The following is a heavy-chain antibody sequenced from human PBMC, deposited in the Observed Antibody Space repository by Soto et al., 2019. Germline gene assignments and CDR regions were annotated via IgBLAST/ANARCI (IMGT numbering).Heavy chain of an antibody. CDR3: ARRYYDILTGYHYYFDY. D-gene: IGHD3-9*01. Sequence: SETLSLTCTVSGDSISSYYWSWIRQAPGKGLEWVGYIYYGASTNYNPSLKSRVTISVDTSKNQLSLEVSSVTAADTAVFYCARRYYDILTGYHYYFDYWGQGTLVTVSS. J-gene: IGHJ4*02. CDR2: IYYGAST. V-gene: IGHV4-59*08. CDR1: GDSISSYY.